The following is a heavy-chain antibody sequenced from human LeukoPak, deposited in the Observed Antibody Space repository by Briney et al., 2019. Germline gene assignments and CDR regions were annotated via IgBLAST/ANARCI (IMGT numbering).Heavy chain of an antibody. CDR1: GFTFSNYN. J-gene: IGHJ2*01. D-gene: IGHD3-16*01. Sequence: GGSLRLSCAASGFTFSNYNMNWVRQAPGKGLEWVSFISSSSGTIYYADSVKGRFTISRDNTKNTLSLQMNSLRPEDTAVYYCARQGDTHYWYFDLWGRGTLVTVSS. CDR3: ARQGDTHYWYFDL. V-gene: IGHV3-48*04. CDR2: ISSSSGTI.